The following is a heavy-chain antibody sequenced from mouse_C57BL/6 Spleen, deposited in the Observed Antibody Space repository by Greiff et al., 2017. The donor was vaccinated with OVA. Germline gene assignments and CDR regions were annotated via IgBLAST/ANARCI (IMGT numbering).Heavy chain of an antibody. CDR3: ARDSTGTWAMDY. CDR2: ISYSGST. CDR1: GYSITSGYD. Sequence: EVKLQESGPGMVKPSQSLSLTCTVTGYSITSGYDWHWIRHFPGNKLEWMGYISYSGSTNYNPSLKSRISITHDTSKNHFFLKLNSVTTEDTATYYCARDSTGTWAMDYWGQGTSVTVSS. D-gene: IGHD4-1*02. J-gene: IGHJ4*01. V-gene: IGHV3-1*01.